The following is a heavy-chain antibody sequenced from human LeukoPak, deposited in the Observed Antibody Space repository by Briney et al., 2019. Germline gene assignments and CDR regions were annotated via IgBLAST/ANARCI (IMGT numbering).Heavy chain of an antibody. CDR1: GFTFSSYA. J-gene: IGHJ4*02. CDR2: ISYDGSNK. D-gene: IGHD5-24*01. V-gene: IGHV3-30-3*01. CDR3: ARGGDGYNWSFDY. Sequence: GRSLRLSCAASGFTFSSYAMHWVRQAPGKGLEWVAVISYDGSNKYYADSVKGRFTISRDNSKNTLNLQMNSLRAEDTAVYYCARGGDGYNWSFDYWGQGTLVTVSS.